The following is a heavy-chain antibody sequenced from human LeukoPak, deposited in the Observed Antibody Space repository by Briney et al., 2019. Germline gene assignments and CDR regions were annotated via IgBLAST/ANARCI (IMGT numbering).Heavy chain of an antibody. Sequence: GASVKVSCKTSGYTFTSYGISWLRQAPGQGLEWMGWISAYNGNTNYAQKLQGRVTMTTDTSTSTAYMELRSLRSDDTAVYYCARDYYDSSGQATNAFDIWGQGTMVTVSS. CDR1: GYTFTSYG. D-gene: IGHD3-22*01. CDR2: ISAYNGNT. CDR3: ARDYYDSSGQATNAFDI. V-gene: IGHV1-18*01. J-gene: IGHJ3*02.